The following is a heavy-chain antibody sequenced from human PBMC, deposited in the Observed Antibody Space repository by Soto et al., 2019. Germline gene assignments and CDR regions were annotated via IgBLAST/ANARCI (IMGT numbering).Heavy chain of an antibody. CDR1: GYSFTRYG. Sequence: GASVKVSCKASGYSFTRYGVSWGRQAPGKGVEGMGWISGYNGNTNYAQKVQGRVTMTKDTSTSTVYMELRSLRSDDTAVYYCGRYAIFGADISSKYNYGVDVWGQGTTVTVSS. CDR3: GRYAIFGADISSKYNYGVDV. V-gene: IGHV1-18*01. D-gene: IGHD3-3*01. CDR2: ISGYNGNT. J-gene: IGHJ6*02.